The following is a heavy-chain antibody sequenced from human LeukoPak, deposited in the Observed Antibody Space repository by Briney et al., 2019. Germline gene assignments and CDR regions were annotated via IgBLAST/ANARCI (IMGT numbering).Heavy chain of an antibody. CDR3: ARPNGWLHSAGHFDY. CDR2: INHSGST. CDR1: GGSFSGYY. V-gene: IGHV4-34*01. D-gene: IGHD2-8*01. J-gene: IGHJ4*02. Sequence: SETLSLTCAVYGGSFSGYYWSWIRQPPGKGLEWIGEINHSGSTNYNPSLKSRVTISVDTSKNQFSLKLSSVTAADTAVYYCARPNGWLHSAGHFDYWGQGTLVTVSS.